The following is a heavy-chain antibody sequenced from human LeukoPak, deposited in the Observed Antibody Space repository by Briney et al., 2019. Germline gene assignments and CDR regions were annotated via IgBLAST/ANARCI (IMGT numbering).Heavy chain of an antibody. Sequence: PVKVSCKASGGTFSSYAISWVRQAPGQGLEWMGGIIPIFGTANYAQKFQGRVTITADESTGTAYMELSSLRSEDTAVYYCARRRTAMGKYYFDYWGQGTLVTVSS. CDR3: ARRRTAMGKYYFDY. J-gene: IGHJ4*02. CDR1: GGTFSSYA. V-gene: IGHV1-69*13. D-gene: IGHD5-18*01. CDR2: IIPIFGTA.